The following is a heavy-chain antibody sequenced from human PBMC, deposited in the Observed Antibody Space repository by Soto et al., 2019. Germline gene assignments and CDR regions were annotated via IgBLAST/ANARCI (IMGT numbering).Heavy chain of an antibody. CDR1: GGSISSGDYY. CDR2: IYYSGST. V-gene: IGHV4-30-4*01. CDR3: ARGGLTTVTTAISY. J-gene: IGHJ4*02. Sequence: SETLSLTCTVSGGSISSGDYYWSWIRQPPGKGLEWIGYIYYSGSTYYNPSLKSRVTISVDTSKNQFSLKLSSVTAADTAVYYCARGGLTTVTTAISYWGQGILVTVSS. D-gene: IGHD4-17*01.